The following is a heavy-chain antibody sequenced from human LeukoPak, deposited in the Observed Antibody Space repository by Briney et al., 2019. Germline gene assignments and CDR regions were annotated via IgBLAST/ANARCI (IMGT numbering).Heavy chain of an antibody. D-gene: IGHD2-2*01. V-gene: IGHV3-13*01. Sequence: GGSLRLSCAASGFTFNSYDMHWVRQSIGGGLEWVSGIGPGGETHYPDSVKGRFTISREDAKNSLYLQMNSLRAADTAVYYCTRGHCSSNRCPTGDYYNYGLDVWGQGTTVTVPS. CDR3: TRGHCSSNRCPTGDYYNYGLDV. J-gene: IGHJ6*02. CDR1: GFTFNSYD. CDR2: IGPGGET.